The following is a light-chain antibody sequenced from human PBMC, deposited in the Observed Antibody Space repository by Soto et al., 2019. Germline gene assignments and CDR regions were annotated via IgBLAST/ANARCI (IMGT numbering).Light chain of an antibody. CDR2: GAS. CDR1: QSVSSSF. V-gene: IGKV3-20*01. CDR3: QQYGSSPLT. J-gene: IGKJ4*01. Sequence: PGERATLSCRASQSVSSSFLAWYQQKPGQAPRLLIYGASSRATGIPDRFSGSGSGTDFTLTISRLEPEDVAVYYCQQYGSSPLTFGGGTKVEI.